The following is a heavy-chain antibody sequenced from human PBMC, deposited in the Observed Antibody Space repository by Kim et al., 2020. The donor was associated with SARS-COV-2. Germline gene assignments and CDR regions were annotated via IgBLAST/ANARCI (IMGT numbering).Heavy chain of an antibody. J-gene: IGHJ3*02. D-gene: IGHD6-19*01. CDR3: ARDGWAEAVAGEGAFDS. CDR1: GFTVRSNF. CDR2: IYSGGST. V-gene: IGHV3-53*01. Sequence: GGSLRLSCAASGFTVRSNFMSWVRQAPGKGLEWVSVIYSGGSTYDAASVKGRFTISRDTSKNTVHLQMNSLRVADTAVYYCARDGWAEAVAGEGAFDSWGQGTMVTVSS.